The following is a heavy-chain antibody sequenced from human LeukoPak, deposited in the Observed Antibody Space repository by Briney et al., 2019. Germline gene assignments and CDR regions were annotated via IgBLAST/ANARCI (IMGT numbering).Heavy chain of an antibody. CDR2: IYHSGST. V-gene: IGHV4-4*02. J-gene: IGHJ2*01. CDR3: ARARRVGYFDL. CDR1: GGSISSSNW. Sequence: SETLSLTCAVSGGSISSSNWWSWVRQPPGKGLEWIGQIYHSGSTNYNPSLKSRVTISVDKSNNQFSLKLSSVTAADTAVYYCARARRVGYFDLWGRGTLVTVSS.